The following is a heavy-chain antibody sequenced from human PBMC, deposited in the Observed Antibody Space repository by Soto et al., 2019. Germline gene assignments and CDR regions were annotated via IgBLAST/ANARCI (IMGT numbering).Heavy chain of an antibody. CDR1: GFTFRSNW. CDR2: IKQDGSEK. D-gene: IGHD5-12*01. J-gene: IGHJ4*02. CDR3: ATSGGGWLQPPV. Sequence: QPGGSLRLSCAASGFTFRSNWLSLVRQAPGKGLEWVADIKQDGSEKHYVDSVKGRFTISRDNAKNSLYLQMNSLRAEDTAVYYCATSGGGWLQPPVWGQGTLVTVSS. V-gene: IGHV3-7*03.